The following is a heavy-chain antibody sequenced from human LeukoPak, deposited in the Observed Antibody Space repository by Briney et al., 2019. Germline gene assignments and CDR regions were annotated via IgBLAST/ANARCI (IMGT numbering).Heavy chain of an antibody. CDR3: AREYSYGSGYYYYMDV. D-gene: IGHD5-18*01. Sequence: ASQTLSLTCTVSGGSISSRGYYWSWIRQPAGKGLEWTGRIYASGSTNYNPSLKSRVSISVDTSKIQFSLELSSVTAADTAVYYCAREYSYGSGYYYYMDVWGKGTTVTVSS. CDR2: IYASGST. J-gene: IGHJ6*03. V-gene: IGHV4-61*02. CDR1: GGSISSRGYY.